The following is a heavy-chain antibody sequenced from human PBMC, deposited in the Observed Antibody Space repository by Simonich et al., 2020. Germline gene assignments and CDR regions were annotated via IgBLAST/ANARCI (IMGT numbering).Heavy chain of an antibody. D-gene: IGHD6-19*01. Sequence: EVQLVESGGGLVKPGGSLRLSCAASGFTFSSSSMNWVRQAPGKGLELVSSISSSSSYIYYADPVKGRFTISRDNAKNSLYLQMNSLRAEDTAVYYCARWIAVAGTGAYGMDVWGQGTTVTVSS. J-gene: IGHJ6*02. CDR2: ISSSSSYI. V-gene: IGHV3-21*01. CDR1: GFTFSSSS. CDR3: ARWIAVAGTGAYGMDV.